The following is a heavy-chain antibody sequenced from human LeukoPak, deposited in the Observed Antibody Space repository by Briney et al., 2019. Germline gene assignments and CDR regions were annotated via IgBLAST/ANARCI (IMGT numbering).Heavy chain of an antibody. Sequence: SETLSLTCAVSGASISSSHWWSWVRQAPGKGLEWIGEIYHSGSTNYNPSLKSRATISVDKSKNQFSLKLSSVTAADTAVYYCARTYDTSGYYYAFDYWGQGTLVTVSS. CDR2: IYHSGST. CDR3: ARTYDTSGYYYAFDY. D-gene: IGHD3-22*01. CDR1: GASISSSHW. V-gene: IGHV4-4*02. J-gene: IGHJ4*02.